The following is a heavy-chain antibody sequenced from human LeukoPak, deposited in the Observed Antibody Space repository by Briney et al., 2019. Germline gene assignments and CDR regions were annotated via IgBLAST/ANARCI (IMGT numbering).Heavy chain of an antibody. CDR3: ARVRPGPGIAVRNWFDP. V-gene: IGHV4-39*07. CDR1: GGSINSGSYY. CDR2: IYYSGST. Sequence: PSETLSLTCTVSGGSINSGSYYWGWIRQPPGKGLEWIGSIYYSGSTYYNPSLKSRVTISVDTSKNQFSLKLSSVTAADTAVYYCARVRPGPGIAVRNWFDPWGQGTLVTVSS. J-gene: IGHJ5*02. D-gene: IGHD6-19*01.